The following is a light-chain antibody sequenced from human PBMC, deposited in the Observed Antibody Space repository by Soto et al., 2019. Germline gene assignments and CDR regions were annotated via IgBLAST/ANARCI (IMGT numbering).Light chain of an antibody. V-gene: IGKV3-20*01. Sequence: EIVLTHSPCTLSLSPLERATLSFMSSQSVSSTYLAWYQQKPGQAPRLLIYGASSRSTGIPDRFSGSGSGTDFTLTISRLEPEDFAVYYCQQYGSSPRTFGQGTKVDIK. CDR1: QSVSSTY. J-gene: IGKJ1*01. CDR3: QQYGSSPRT. CDR2: GAS.